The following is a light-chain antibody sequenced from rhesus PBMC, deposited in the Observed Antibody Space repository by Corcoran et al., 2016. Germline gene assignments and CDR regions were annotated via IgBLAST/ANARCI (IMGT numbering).Light chain of an antibody. Sequence: IQMTQSPSSLSASVGDRVTSTCRASENVNNYLNWYQQKPGAAPKLLIYKAYTLPRGVPPWFSGSGSGTDYTFTTSRLQPEDVATYYCKHSYGTPFTVVPGTKLDVK. V-gene: IGKV1-74*01. CDR3: KHSYGTPFT. CDR1: ENVNNY. J-gene: IGKJ3*01. CDR2: KAY.